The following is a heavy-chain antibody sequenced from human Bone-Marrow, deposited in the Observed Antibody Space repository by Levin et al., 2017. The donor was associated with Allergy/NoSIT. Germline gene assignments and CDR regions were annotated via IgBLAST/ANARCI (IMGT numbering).Heavy chain of an antibody. Sequence: QPGGSLRLSCTASGFTFSSSGMHWVRLAPGKGLDWVSFISSDGSNKYYADSVKGRFTISRDNSKNTLYLQMNSLRTEDTAVYYCAKVIDFWSGYSDYYYGLYVWGQGTTITVSS. D-gene: IGHD3-3*01. CDR1: GFTFSSSG. J-gene: IGHJ6*02. CDR3: AKVIDFWSGYSDYYYGLYV. V-gene: IGHV3-30*18. CDR2: ISSDGSNK.